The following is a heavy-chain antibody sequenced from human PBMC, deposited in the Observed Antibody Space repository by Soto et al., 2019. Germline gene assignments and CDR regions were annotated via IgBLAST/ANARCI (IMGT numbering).Heavy chain of an antibody. CDR3: ARVARFGRWLLARAAYFDY. J-gene: IGHJ4*02. Sequence: ASVKVSCKASGYTFTSYGISWVRQAPGQGLEWMGWISAYNGNTNYAQKLQGRVTMTTDTSTSTAYMELRSLRSDDTAVYYCARVARFGRWLLARAAYFDYWGQGTLVTVS. CDR1: GYTFTSYG. CDR2: ISAYNGNT. D-gene: IGHD2-15*01. V-gene: IGHV1-18*01.